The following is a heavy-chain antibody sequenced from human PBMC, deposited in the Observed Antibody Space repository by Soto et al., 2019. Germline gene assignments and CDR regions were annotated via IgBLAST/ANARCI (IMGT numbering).Heavy chain of an antibody. CDR2: ISSNSAYI. CDR3: TRDASRDSSARGWFDP. Sequence: GSLRLSCAASGFTFRIFTMNWVRQAPGKGLEWVSTISSNSAYIYYTDALRGRFTISRDNAKNSLHLQMNSLRAEDTAVYYCTRDASRDSSARGWFDPWGPGTLVTAPQ. J-gene: IGHJ5*02. D-gene: IGHD6-13*01. CDR1: GFTFRIFT. V-gene: IGHV3-21*01.